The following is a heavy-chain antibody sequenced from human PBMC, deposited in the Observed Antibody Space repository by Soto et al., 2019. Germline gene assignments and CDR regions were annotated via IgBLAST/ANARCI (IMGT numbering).Heavy chain of an antibody. CDR3: ARDVKMELARYYYYGMDV. J-gene: IGHJ6*02. V-gene: IGHV3-30-3*01. D-gene: IGHD1-26*01. CDR1: GFTFSSYA. CDR2: ISYDGSNK. Sequence: GGSLRLSCAASGFTFSSYAMHWVRQAPGKGLEWVAVISYDGSNKYYADSVKGRFTISRDNSKNTLYLQMNSLRAEDTAVYYCARDVKMELARYYYYGMDVWGQGTTVTVSS.